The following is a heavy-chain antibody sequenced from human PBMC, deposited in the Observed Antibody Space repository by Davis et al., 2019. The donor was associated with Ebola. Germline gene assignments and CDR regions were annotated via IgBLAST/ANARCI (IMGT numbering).Heavy chain of an antibody. V-gene: IGHV3-21*01. CDR2: ISSSSSYI. CDR3: ARDQEITIFGVVINYYYYYYMDV. J-gene: IGHJ6*03. D-gene: IGHD3-3*01. CDR1: GFTFSSYS. Sequence: GESLKISCAASGFTFSSYSMNWVRQAPGKGLEWVSSISSSSSYIYYADSVKGRFTISRDNAKNSLYLQMNSLRAEDTAVYYCARDQEITIFGVVINYYYYYYMDVWGKGTTVTVSS.